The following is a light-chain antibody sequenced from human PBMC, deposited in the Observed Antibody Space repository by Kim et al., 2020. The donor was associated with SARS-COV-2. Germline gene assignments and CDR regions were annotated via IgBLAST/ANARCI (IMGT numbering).Light chain of an antibody. CDR2: AAS. Sequence: VGNRVTITHRPVQSVSKFLDWYQQKQGKAPKLSIYAASNLQSGVPSRLSGSGSGTDFTLSINRVQPEDCATDYRQQSLSNFAIPFGGGTKLGI. J-gene: IGKJ4*01. CDR1: QSVSKF. CDR3: QQSLSNFAIP. V-gene: IGKV1-39*01.